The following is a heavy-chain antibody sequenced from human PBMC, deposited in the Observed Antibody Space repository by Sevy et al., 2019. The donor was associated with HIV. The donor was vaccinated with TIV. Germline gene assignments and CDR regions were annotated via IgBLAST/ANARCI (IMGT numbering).Heavy chain of an antibody. V-gene: IGHV3-21*01. Sequence: GESLKISCAASGFTFSTYNMNWVRQAPGKGLEWVSSIWSSSSYIYYADSGKGRFTISRDNAKNSLYLQMNSRKVEDTTVYYCARDRTYGSFIDYWGQGTLVTVSS. J-gene: IGHJ4*02. CDR3: ARDRTYGSFIDY. D-gene: IGHD3-10*01. CDR1: GFTFSTYN. CDR2: IWSSSSYI.